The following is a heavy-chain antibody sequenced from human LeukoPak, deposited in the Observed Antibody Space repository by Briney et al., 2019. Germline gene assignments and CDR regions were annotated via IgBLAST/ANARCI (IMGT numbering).Heavy chain of an antibody. CDR3: ARDGDFWSGYQY. D-gene: IGHD3-3*01. CDR2: IYYSGST. Sequence: SETLSLTCTVSGGSVSSGSYYWSWIRQPPGKGLEWIGYIYYSGSTNYNPSLKSRVTISVDTSKNQFSLKLSSVTAAGTAVYYCARDGDFWSGYQYWGQGTLVTVSS. V-gene: IGHV4-61*01. CDR1: GGSVSSGSYY. J-gene: IGHJ4*02.